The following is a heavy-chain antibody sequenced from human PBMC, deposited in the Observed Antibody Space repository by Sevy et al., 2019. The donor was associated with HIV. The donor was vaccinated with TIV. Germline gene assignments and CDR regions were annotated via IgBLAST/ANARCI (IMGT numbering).Heavy chain of an antibody. V-gene: IGHV1-69*06. D-gene: IGHD2-15*01. CDR2: IIPIFGTA. CDR3: ATGGVGYCSGGSCYSYYYYYMDV. CDR1: GGTFSSYA. Sequence: ASVKVSCKASGGTFSSYAISWVRQAPGQGLEWMGGIIPIFGTANYAQKFQGRVTITADKSTSTAYMELSSLGSEDTAVDYCATGGVGYCSGGSCYSYYYYYMDVWGKGTTVTVSS. J-gene: IGHJ6*03.